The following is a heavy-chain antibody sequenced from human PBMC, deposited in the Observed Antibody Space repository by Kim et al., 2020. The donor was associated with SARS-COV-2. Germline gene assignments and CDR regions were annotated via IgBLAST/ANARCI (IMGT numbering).Heavy chain of an antibody. J-gene: IGHJ4*02. D-gene: IGHD2-15*01. CDR2: INHSGST. V-gene: IGHV4-34*01. CDR1: GGSFSDYY. Sequence: SETLSLTCAVYGGSFSDYYWSCVRQSPGKGLEWIGEINHSGSTNSNPSLKSRVTISVDTSKNQFSLRLSSVPAADTAVYYCARGDPGYCSGGSCYPIRRNYFDFWGQGTLVTVSS. CDR3: ARGDPGYCSGGSCYPIRRNYFDF.